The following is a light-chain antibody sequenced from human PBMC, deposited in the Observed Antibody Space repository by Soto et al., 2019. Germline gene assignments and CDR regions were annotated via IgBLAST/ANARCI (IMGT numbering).Light chain of an antibody. Sequence: EIVMTQSPATLSVSPGERATLSCRASQSVSSYLAWYQQKPGQAPRLLIYGASTRAPGIPARFSGSGSGTEFTLTISSLQSEDCAVYYCQQYNNWPLYTFGQGTKLEIK. V-gene: IGKV3D-15*01. J-gene: IGKJ2*01. CDR1: QSVSSY. CDR3: QQYNNWPLYT. CDR2: GAS.